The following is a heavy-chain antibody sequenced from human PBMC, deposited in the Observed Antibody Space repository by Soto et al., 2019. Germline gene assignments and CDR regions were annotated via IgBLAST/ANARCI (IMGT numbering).Heavy chain of an antibody. CDR1: GYTFTGYY. J-gene: IGHJ4*02. CDR2: INPNSGGT. Sequence: QVQLVQSGAEVKKPGASVKVSCKASGYTFTGYYMHWVRQAPGQGLEWMGWINPNSGGTNYAQKFQGWVTMTRDTSISTAYMELSRLRSDDTAVYYCARGAPLEYSSSDFDYWGQGTLVTVSS. D-gene: IGHD6-6*01. V-gene: IGHV1-2*04. CDR3: ARGAPLEYSSSDFDY.